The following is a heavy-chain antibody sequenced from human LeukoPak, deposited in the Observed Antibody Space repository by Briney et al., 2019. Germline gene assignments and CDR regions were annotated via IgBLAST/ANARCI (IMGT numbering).Heavy chain of an antibody. D-gene: IGHD1-26*01. CDR3: AREKQSGGTSFDY. V-gene: IGHV3-30*04. Sequence: GGSLRLSCAASGFTLSNYCMSWGRQAPDKGRGWVAVVGVDERTIFYADSLKGRFTASRDNSKNTVYLQMNSLRDEDTAFYYCAREKQSGGTSFDYWGQGSLVSVSS. J-gene: IGHJ4*02. CDR1: GFTLSNYC. CDR2: VGVDERTI.